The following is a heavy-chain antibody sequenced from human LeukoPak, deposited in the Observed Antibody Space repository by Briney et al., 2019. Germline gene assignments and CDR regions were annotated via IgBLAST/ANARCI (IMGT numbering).Heavy chain of an antibody. V-gene: IGHV3-7*01. Sequence: GGSLRLSCAASGFTFSSYWMSWVRQAPGKGLEWVANIKQDGSEKYYVDSVKGRFTISRDNAKNSLYLQMNSPRAEDTAVYYCARGPLLWFGESYYFDYWGQGTLVTVSS. CDR3: ARGPLLWFGESYYFDY. J-gene: IGHJ4*02. D-gene: IGHD3-10*01. CDR2: IKQDGSEK. CDR1: GFTFSSYW.